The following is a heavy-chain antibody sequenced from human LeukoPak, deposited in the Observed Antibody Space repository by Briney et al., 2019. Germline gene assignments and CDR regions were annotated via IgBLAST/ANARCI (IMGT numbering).Heavy chain of an antibody. CDR1: GGSISSSSYY. CDR2: IYYSGST. CDR3: ARRAGGAYVDIVLYYMDV. J-gene: IGHJ6*03. V-gene: IGHV4-39*01. Sequence: SETLSLTCTVSGGSISSSSYYWGWLRQTPGKGLEWIGSIYYSGSTFYSPSLKSRVTISVDTSKNQFSLKLSSVTAADTAVYYCARRAGGAYVDIVLYYMDVWGKGTTVTISS. D-gene: IGHD5-12*01.